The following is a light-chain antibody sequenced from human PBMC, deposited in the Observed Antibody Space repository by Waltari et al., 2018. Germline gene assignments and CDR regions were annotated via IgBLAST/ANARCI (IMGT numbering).Light chain of an antibody. Sequence: QSALTQPASVSGSPGQSIPISCAGTSSDIGTYGYVSWSEQYPGKVPKLILYDVDKRPSGVSNRFSGSQSGKTASLTISGLQAEDEADYYCSSYTSNNRVIFGGGTKLTVL. V-gene: IGLV2-14*03. J-gene: IGLJ2*01. CDR3: SSYTSNNRVI. CDR1: SSDIGTYGY. CDR2: DVD.